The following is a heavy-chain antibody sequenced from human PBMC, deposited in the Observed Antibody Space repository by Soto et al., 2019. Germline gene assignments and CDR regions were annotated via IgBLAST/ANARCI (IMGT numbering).Heavy chain of an antibody. Sequence: PGGSLRLSCAASGFTFSRYSMNWVRQAPGKGLEWVSSISSSSTYIYYADSVKGRFTISRDNAKNSLYLQMNSLRGEDTAVYYCARVPYDILTGDSYWCQGTLVNVS. CDR2: ISSSSTYI. V-gene: IGHV3-21*01. D-gene: IGHD3-9*01. CDR3: ARVPYDILTGDSY. J-gene: IGHJ4*02. CDR1: GFTFSRYS.